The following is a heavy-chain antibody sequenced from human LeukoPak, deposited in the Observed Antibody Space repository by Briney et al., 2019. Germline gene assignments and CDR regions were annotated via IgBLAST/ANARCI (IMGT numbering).Heavy chain of an antibody. CDR3: ARMEQQLVRDNWFDP. CDR2: IIPIFGIA. Sequence: SVKVSCKASGGTFSSYAISWVRQAPGQGLEWMGRIIPIFGIANYAQKFQGRVTITADKSTSTAYMELSSLRSEDTAVHYCARMEQQLVRDNWFDPWGQGTLVTVSS. D-gene: IGHD6-13*01. CDR1: GGTFSSYA. J-gene: IGHJ5*02. V-gene: IGHV1-69*04.